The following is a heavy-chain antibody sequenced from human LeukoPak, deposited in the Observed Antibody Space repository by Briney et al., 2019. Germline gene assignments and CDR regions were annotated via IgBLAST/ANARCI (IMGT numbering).Heavy chain of an antibody. D-gene: IGHD1-14*01. Sequence: ASVKVSCKASGYTFTPNFINWGGRPIEKGLKWMEIINPTGGSTTYAQKFQGRFTVTRDMSTSTVYMELSSLTSEDTAVYYCARDRVIVGGTATYNFDHWGQGTQVTVSS. CDR2: INPTGGST. J-gene: IGHJ4*02. CDR1: GYTFTPNF. CDR3: ARDRVIVGGTATYNFDH. V-gene: IGHV1-46*01.